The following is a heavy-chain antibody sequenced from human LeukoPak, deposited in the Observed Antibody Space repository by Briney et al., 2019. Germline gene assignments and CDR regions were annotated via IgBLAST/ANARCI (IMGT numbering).Heavy chain of an antibody. CDR2: ISAYNGNT. CDR1: GYTFTSYG. CDR3: ARENDYYDSSGYYPDAFDI. J-gene: IGHJ3*02. V-gene: IGHV1-18*01. Sequence: ASVKVSCKASGYTFTSYGISWVRQAPGQGLEWMGWISAYNGNTNYAQKLQGRVTMTTDTSTSTAYMELRSLRSDDTAVYYWARENDYYDSSGYYPDAFDIWGQGTMVTVSS. D-gene: IGHD3-22*01.